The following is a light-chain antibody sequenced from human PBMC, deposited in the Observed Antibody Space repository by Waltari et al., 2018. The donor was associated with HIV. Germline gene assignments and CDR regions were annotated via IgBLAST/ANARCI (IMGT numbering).Light chain of an antibody. Sequence: QSVLTQPPSASGTPGQRVTISCSGSSSNIGSNTVHWYQQLPGTAPKLLISSNNQRPSGVPDRFSGSKSGTSASLAISGLQSEDEADYYCAAWDGSLNGHVVFGGGTKLTVL. CDR2: SNN. CDR1: SSNIGSNT. J-gene: IGLJ2*01. V-gene: IGLV1-44*01. CDR3: AAWDGSLNGHVV.